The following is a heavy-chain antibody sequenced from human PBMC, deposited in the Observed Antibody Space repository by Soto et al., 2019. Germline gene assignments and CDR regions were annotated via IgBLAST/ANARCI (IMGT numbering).Heavy chain of an antibody. J-gene: IGHJ6*02. D-gene: IGHD4-17*01. CDR3: VKMTTNGYYYYGMDV. V-gene: IGHV3-64D*08. Sequence: QTGGSLRLSCSASGFTFSSYSMHWVRQAPGKGLEYVSAISSNGGSTYYADSVKGRFTISRDNSKNTLYLQMSSLRAEDTAVYYCVKMTTNGYYYYGMDVWGQGTTVTVSS. CDR2: ISSNGGST. CDR1: GFTFSSYS.